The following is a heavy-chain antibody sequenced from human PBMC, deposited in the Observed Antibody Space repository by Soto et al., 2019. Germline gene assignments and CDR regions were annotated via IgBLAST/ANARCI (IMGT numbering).Heavy chain of an antibody. CDR3: ARVILFYYGMDV. CDR2: ISSSSSYT. Sequence: GGSLRLSCAASGFTFSDYYMSWIRQAPGKGLEWVSYISSSSSYTNYADSVKGRFTISRDNAKNSLYLQMNSLRAEDTAVYYCARVILFYYGMDVWGQGTTVTVSS. D-gene: IGHD2-15*01. J-gene: IGHJ6*02. V-gene: IGHV3-11*06. CDR1: GFTFSDYY.